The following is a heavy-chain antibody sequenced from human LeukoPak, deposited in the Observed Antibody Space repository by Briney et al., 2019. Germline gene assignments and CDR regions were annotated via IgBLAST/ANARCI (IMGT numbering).Heavy chain of an antibody. Sequence: GGPLTLFCRASGYPQSDYTAICARHATGEGGEGGSYIAHDGSDIYYVDSVKGRFTISRDNSKNTLYLQMNSLRAEDTAVYYCAKEYAAAGHGGYYFDYWGQGTLVTVAS. J-gene: IGHJ4*02. V-gene: IGHV3-30*02. CDR1: GYPQSDYT. CDR3: AKEYAAAGHGGYYFDY. CDR2: IAHDGSDI. D-gene: IGHD6-13*01.